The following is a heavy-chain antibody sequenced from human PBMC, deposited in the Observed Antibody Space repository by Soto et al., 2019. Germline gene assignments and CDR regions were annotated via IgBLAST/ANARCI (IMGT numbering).Heavy chain of an antibody. V-gene: IGHV1-69*01. CDR2: ITPVFGTA. Sequence: QVQLVQSGAEVKKPGSSVKVSCKASADTFNSYSLSWLRQAPGQRLAWMGGITPVFGTADYAQSFEDRLTITADDSTSTVYMELSSLRSADTVVYYCARSLEGTTVTNWFDPWGQGALVTVSS. J-gene: IGHJ5*02. CDR1: ADTFNSYS. D-gene: IGHD4-17*01. CDR3: ARSLEGTTVTNWFDP.